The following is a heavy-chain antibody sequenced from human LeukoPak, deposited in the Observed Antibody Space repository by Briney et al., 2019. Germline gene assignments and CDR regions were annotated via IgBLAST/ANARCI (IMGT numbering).Heavy chain of an antibody. CDR3: ARPRQDGEIFDH. V-gene: IGHV3-7*03. J-gene: IGHJ4*02. CDR1: GFSFSSYW. D-gene: IGHD5-24*01. Sequence: GGSLRLSCVASGFSFSSYWVSWVRQVPGKGLEWVADIKQDGSAELYVDSVKGRFTISRDNAKKSLYLQMNSLRVEDTAVYYCARPRQDGEIFDHWGRGTLVTVSS. CDR2: IKQDGSAE.